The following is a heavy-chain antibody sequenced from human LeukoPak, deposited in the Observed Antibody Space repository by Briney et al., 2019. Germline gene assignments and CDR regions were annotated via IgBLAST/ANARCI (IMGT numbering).Heavy chain of an antibody. CDR3: AKDPWGIVPAFEI. J-gene: IGHJ3*02. D-gene: IGHD3-16*01. CDR2: IRSKANSYAT. Sequence: GSLRLSCAASGFTFSGSAMHWVRQASGKGLEWVVRIRSKANSYATTYAASVKGRFTISRDNSKSTFYLQMNSLRADDTAVYYCAKDPWGIVPAFEIWGQGTLVTVSS. CDR1: GFTFSGSA. V-gene: IGHV3-73*01.